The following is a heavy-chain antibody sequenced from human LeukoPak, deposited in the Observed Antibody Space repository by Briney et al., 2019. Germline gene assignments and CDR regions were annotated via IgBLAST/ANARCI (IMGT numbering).Heavy chain of an antibody. J-gene: IGHJ4*02. V-gene: IGHV4-34*01. CDR2: INHSGST. D-gene: IGHD2-2*01. CDR3: ARGPCSTSCHRSWYFDY. CDR1: GGSFSGYY. Sequence: PSETLSLTCAVYGGSFSGYYWTWIRQPPGKGLEWIGEINHSGSTTYKPSLKSRVTISVDTSKNHFSLRPTSVTAADTAVYYCARGPCSTSCHRSWYFDYWGQGTLVTVSS.